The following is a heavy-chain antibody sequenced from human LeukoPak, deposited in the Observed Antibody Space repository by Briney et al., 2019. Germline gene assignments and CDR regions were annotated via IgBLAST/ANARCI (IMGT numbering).Heavy chain of an antibody. D-gene: IGHD4-11*01. J-gene: IGHJ6*03. Sequence: GASVKVSCKASGYTFTSYGISWVRQAPGQGLEWMGWISAYNGNTNYAQKLQGRVTMTTDTSTSTTYMELRSLRSDDTAVYYCAKDGEMATVTYYYYYYMDVWGKGTTVTVSS. CDR1: GYTFTSYG. CDR3: AKDGEMATVTYYYYYYMDV. V-gene: IGHV1-18*01. CDR2: ISAYNGNT.